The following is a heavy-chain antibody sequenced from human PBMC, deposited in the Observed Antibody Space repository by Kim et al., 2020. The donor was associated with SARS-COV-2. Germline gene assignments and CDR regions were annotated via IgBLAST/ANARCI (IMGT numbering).Heavy chain of an antibody. CDR3: ARHPFDRITGTHAGAFDI. CDR2: IYYSGST. V-gene: IGHV4-59*08. D-gene: IGHD1-7*01. Sequence: SETLSLTCTVSGGSINNYYWRWIRQPPGKGLEWIGYIYYSGSTNYNSSLKSRVTISVDTSKNQFSLKLSSVTAADTAVYYCARHPFDRITGTHAGAFDIWGQGTMVTVSS. CDR1: GGSINNYY. J-gene: IGHJ3*02.